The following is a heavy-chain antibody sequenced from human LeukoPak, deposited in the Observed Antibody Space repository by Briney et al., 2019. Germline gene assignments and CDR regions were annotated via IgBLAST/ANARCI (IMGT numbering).Heavy chain of an antibody. CDR3: ARGLDYGDYKDAFDI. CDR2: MNPNSGNT. V-gene: IGHV1-8*01. Sequence: GASVKVSCKASGHTFTSYDINWVRQATGHGLEWMGWMNPNSGNTGYAQKFQGRVTMTRNTSISTAYMELSSLRSEDTAVYYCARGLDYGDYKDAFDIWGQGTMVTVSS. CDR1: GHTFTSYD. J-gene: IGHJ3*02. D-gene: IGHD4-17*01.